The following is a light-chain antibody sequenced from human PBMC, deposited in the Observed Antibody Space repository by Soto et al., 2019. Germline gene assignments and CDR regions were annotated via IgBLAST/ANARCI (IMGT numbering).Light chain of an antibody. V-gene: IGKV3-20*01. Sequence: EIVLSLSLGAVALTTGERATLSCRASENINKNYLVWYQQKGGQAPRLLLYGASTRATGIPDRFSGSGSGTGFTLIISRLEPEDFAMYYCQHFGKSPLWPLGLVTKVAIK. CDR3: QHFGKSPLWP. J-gene: IGKJ1*01. CDR2: GAS. CDR1: ENINKNY.